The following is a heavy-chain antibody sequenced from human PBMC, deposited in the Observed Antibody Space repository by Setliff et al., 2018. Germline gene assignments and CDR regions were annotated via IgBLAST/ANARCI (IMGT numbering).Heavy chain of an antibody. D-gene: IGHD6-13*01. J-gene: IGHJ4*02. CDR3: AKCSSWHGHYPHFNY. Sequence: GGSLRLSCAASGFTFSSEAMTWVRQAPGWGLEWVSIISSDGGSIYYADSVKGRFTISRDNSNNTLYLQMSSLRAEDTAVYYCAKCSSWHGHYPHFNYWGQGTPVTVSS. V-gene: IGHV3-23*03. CDR1: GFTFSSEA. CDR2: ISSDGGSI.